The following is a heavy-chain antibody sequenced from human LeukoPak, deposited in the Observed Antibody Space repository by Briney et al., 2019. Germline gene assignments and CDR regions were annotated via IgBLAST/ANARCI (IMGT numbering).Heavy chain of an antibody. CDR3: ARERGCGGDCFGFDP. CDR1: GGTFSSYT. CDR2: IIPILGIA. Sequence: SVKVSCQASGGTFSSYTISWVRQAPGQGLEWMGRIIPILGIANYAQKFQGRDTITADKSTSTAYMELSSLRSEDTAVYYCARERGCGGDCFGFDPWGQGTLVTVSS. D-gene: IGHD2-21*01. J-gene: IGHJ5*02. V-gene: IGHV1-69*04.